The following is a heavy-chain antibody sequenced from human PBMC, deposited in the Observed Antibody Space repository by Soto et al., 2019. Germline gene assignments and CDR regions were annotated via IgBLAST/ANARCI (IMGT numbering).Heavy chain of an antibody. Sequence: ESLKISCTVSRYSLTSYWIGWVLQMPGKGLEWMGIIYPVDSDTRYSPSFQGQVTISADKSISTAYLQWGSLKASDTAMYYCARPYDYGDYTTGYWGQGTLVTVSS. CDR3: ARPYDYGDYTTGY. CDR2: IYPVDSDT. CDR1: RYSLTSYW. J-gene: IGHJ4*02. D-gene: IGHD4-17*01. V-gene: IGHV5-51*01.